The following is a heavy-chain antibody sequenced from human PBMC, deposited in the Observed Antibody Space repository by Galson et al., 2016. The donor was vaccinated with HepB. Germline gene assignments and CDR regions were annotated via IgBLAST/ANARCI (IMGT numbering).Heavy chain of an antibody. CDR1: GFTVSSYS. J-gene: IGHJ6*02. CDR2: MSSSCSTM. D-gene: IGHD4-23*01. V-gene: IGHV3-48*02. Sequence: SLRLSCAASGFTVSSYSMNWVRQAPGKGLEWVPSMSSSCSTMYYADSVKGRFTISRDIAQNSLYLQMNSLRDEDTAVYYCAKDGGQQVVRWERLRKVYYYYAMDVWGQGTTVTVSS. CDR3: AKDGGQQVVRWERLRKVYYYYAMDV.